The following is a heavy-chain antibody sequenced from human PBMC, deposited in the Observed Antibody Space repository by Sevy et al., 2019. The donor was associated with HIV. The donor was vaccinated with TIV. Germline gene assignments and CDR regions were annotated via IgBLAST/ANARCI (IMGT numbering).Heavy chain of an antibody. CDR1: EFTVSSSY. D-gene: IGHD1-26*01. Sequence: GGSLRLSCAASEFTVSSSYMSWVRQAPGKGLEWVSILYSGGSTYYAASVKGRFAVSSDNSKNTLYLQMNSLRAEDTAVYYCARAGTGSYRDYFDYWGQGTLVTVSS. V-gene: IGHV3-53*01. CDR2: LYSGGST. J-gene: IGHJ4*02. CDR3: ARAGTGSYRDYFDY.